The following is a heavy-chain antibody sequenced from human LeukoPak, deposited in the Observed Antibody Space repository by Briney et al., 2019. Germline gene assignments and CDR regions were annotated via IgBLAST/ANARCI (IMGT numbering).Heavy chain of an antibody. J-gene: IGHJ6*02. CDR3: ARARTPPAAGTRDYYYGMDV. D-gene: IGHD6-13*01. V-gene: IGHV1-69*13. CDR1: GGTFSSYA. Sequence: ASVKVSCKASGGTFSSYAISWVRQAPGQGLEWMGGIIPIFGTANYAQKFQGRVTITADESTSTAYMELSSLRSEDTAVYYCARARTPPAAGTRDYYYGMDVWGQGTTVTVSS. CDR2: IIPIFGTA.